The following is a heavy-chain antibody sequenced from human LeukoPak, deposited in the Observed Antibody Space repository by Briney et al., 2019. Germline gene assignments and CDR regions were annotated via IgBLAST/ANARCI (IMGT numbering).Heavy chain of an antibody. CDR2: IIPIFGTA. V-gene: IGHV1-69*13. CDR1: GGTFSSYA. CDR3: ARDHSSGFGEWDAFNWFDP. J-gene: IGHJ5*02. D-gene: IGHD3-10*01. Sequence: SVKVSCKASGGTFSSYAISWVRQAPGQGLEWMGGIIPIFGTANYAQKFQGRVTITADESTSTAYMELSSLRSEDTAVYYCARDHSSGFGEWDAFNWFDPWGQGTLVTVSS.